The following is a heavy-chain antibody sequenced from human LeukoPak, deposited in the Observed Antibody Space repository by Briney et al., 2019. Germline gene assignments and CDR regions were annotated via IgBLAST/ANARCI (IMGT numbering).Heavy chain of an antibody. Sequence: PGGSLRLSCAASGFTFSSYWMSWVRQAPGKGLEWVANIKQDGSEKYYVDSVKGRFTISRVNAKNSLYLQMNSLRAEDTAVYYCARQETDVLRFLEWLGGDYYYGMDVWGQGTTVTVSS. CDR3: ARQETDVLRFLEWLGGDYYYGMDV. J-gene: IGHJ6*02. CDR2: IKQDGSEK. V-gene: IGHV3-7*01. D-gene: IGHD3-3*01. CDR1: GFTFSSYW.